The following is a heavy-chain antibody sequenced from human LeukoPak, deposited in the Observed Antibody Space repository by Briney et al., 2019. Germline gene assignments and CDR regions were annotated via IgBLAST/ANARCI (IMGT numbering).Heavy chain of an antibody. CDR3: ARGHLDYFDF. Sequence: ASVKVSCKASGYTFTGYYMHWVRQAPGQGLEWMGWINPNSGGPHYAQKFQGRVTMTRDTSISTAYMDLSRLRSDDTAVYYCARGHLDYFDFWGQGTLVTVSS. CDR1: GYTFTGYY. J-gene: IGHJ4*02. CDR2: INPNSGGP. V-gene: IGHV1-2*02.